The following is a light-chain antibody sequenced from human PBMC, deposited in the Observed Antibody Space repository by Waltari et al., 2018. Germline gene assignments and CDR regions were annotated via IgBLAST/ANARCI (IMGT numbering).Light chain of an antibody. CDR1: QSIGNW. V-gene: IGKV1-5*01. CDR2: KAS. Sequence: IQVTQSPSTLSASVGDRVTIPCRATQSIGNWLAWYQQKPGKAPNLLIYKASTLERGVPSRFSGSGSGTEFTLTISSLQPDDFATYFCQQYNNYTPKTFGQGTKVDIK. J-gene: IGKJ1*01. CDR3: QQYNNYTPKT.